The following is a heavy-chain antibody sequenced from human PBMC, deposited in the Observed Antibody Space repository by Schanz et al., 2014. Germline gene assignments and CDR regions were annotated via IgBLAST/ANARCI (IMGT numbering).Heavy chain of an antibody. Sequence: QVQLVQSGAEVKKPGASVRVSCKASGYTFTTYAMSWVRQAPGQGLEWVGWISVYTGNTKYGQKVQGRVTMTADTSTNTAYMELRSLRSDDTAVYSCARDRRFFDRDGLYYFDSWGQGTLVTVSS. V-gene: IGHV1-18*01. CDR2: ISVYTGNT. D-gene: IGHD3-3*01. J-gene: IGHJ4*02. CDR3: ARDRRFFDRDGLYYFDS. CDR1: GYTFTTYA.